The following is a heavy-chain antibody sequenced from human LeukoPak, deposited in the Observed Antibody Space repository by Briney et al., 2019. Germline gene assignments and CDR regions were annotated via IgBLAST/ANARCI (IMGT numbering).Heavy chain of an antibody. CDR2: IYPGDSDT. Sequence: GESLKISCKGSGYSFTSYWIGWVRQMPGKGLEWMGIIYPGDSDTRYSPSFQGQVTISADKSISTAYLQWSSLKASDTAMYYCARGDQANGYYDILTGYYHYWGQGTLVTVSS. V-gene: IGHV5-51*01. CDR1: GYSFTSYW. J-gene: IGHJ4*02. D-gene: IGHD3-9*01. CDR3: ARGDQANGYYDILTGYYHY.